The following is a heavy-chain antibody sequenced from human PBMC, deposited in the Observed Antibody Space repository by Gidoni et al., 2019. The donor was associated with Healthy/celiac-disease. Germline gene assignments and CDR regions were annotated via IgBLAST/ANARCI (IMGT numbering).Heavy chain of an antibody. CDR2: IYYSGST. V-gene: IGHV4-39*01. CDR1: GGSISSSSYY. D-gene: IGHD3-3*01. J-gene: IGHJ5*02. Sequence: QLQLQESGPGLVKPSETLSLTCPVSGGSISSSSYYWGWIRQPPGKGLEWIGSIYYSGSTYYNPSLKSRVTISVDTSKNQFSLKLSSVTAADTAVYYCASNPYDFWSGYKPSWFDPWGQGTLVTVSS. CDR3: ASNPYDFWSGYKPSWFDP.